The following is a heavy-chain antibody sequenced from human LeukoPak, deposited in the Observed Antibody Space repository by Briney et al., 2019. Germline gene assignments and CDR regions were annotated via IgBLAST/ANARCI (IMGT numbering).Heavy chain of an antibody. D-gene: IGHD2-8*01. J-gene: IGHJ5*02. CDR2: IIPIFGTA. CDR3: ASAIVLMVYAAFDP. V-gene: IGHV1-69*01. CDR1: RGTFSSYA. Sequence: SVKVSCKASRGTFSSYAISWVRQAPGQGLEWMGGIIPIFGTATYAQKFQGRVTITADESTSTAYMELSSLRSEDTAVYYCASAIVLMVYAAFDPWGQGTLVTVSS.